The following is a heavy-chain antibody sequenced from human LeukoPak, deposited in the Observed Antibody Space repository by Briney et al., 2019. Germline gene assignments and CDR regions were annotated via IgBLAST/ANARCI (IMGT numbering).Heavy chain of an antibody. CDR1: GFTFSSYW. CDR3: ARGGELLYYYYGMDV. CDR2: INSDGSST. D-gene: IGHD1-26*01. J-gene: IGHJ6*02. V-gene: IGHV3-74*01. Sequence: GGSLRLSCAASGFTFSSYWMHWVRQAPGKGLVWVSRINSDGSSTSYADSVKGRFTISRDNAKSTLYLQMNSLRAEDTAVYYCARGGELLYYYYGMDVWGQGTTVTVSS.